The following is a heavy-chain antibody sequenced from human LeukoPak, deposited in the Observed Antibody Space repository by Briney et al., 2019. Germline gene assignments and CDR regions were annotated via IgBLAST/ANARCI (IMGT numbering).Heavy chain of an antibody. Sequence: GGSLRLSCAASGFIVSSNYMSWVRQAPGKGLEWVSVIYSGGSTYYADSVKGRFTISRDNSKNTLYLQMNSLRAEDTALYYCARRSSIFDYWGQGTLVTVTS. CDR3: ARRSSIFDY. V-gene: IGHV3-66*02. J-gene: IGHJ4*02. CDR2: IYSGGST. CDR1: GFIVSSNY. D-gene: IGHD6-6*01.